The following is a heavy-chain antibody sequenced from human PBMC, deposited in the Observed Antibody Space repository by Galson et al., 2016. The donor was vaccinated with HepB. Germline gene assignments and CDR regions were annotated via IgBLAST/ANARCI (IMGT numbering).Heavy chain of an antibody. CDR1: GGTFSAYA. D-gene: IGHD6-13*01. CDR2: SVPILGMA. CDR3: ARDAVAVGGTLHFYYYGMDV. Sequence: SVKVSCKASGGTFSAYAFSWVRQAPGQGLEWVGRSVPILGMANYAQKFQGRVTITADKSTNTSYMELSSLRSEDTAVYYCARDAVAVGGTLHFYYYGMDVWCQGTTVTVSS. V-gene: IGHV1-69*04. J-gene: IGHJ6*02.